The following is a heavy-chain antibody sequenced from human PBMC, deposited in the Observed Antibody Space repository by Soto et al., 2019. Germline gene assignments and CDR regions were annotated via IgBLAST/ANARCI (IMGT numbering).Heavy chain of an antibody. CDR3: VRDRALDSSGHWFDS. CDR2: IYHIGSP. J-gene: IGHJ5*01. Sequence: SETLSLTCTVSGRPVSSGGYYWTWIRQFPGKGLEWIGYIYHIGSPSYNPSLKSRLSMSLDASKNQFSRNLTSVTAEDTAIYYCVRDRALDSSGHWFDSWGQGTLVTVSS. CDR1: GRPVSSGGYY. V-gene: IGHV4-31*03. D-gene: IGHD6-19*01.